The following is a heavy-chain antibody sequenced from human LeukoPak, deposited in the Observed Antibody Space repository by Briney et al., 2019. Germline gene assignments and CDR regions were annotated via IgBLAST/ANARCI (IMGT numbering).Heavy chain of an antibody. CDR2: SSGNNDNT. CDR3: VRNHYDSSGYPH. V-gene: IGHV1-18*01. Sequence: GASVKVSCKASGYTFSTYGIGWVRQAPGQGLEWMGWSSGNNDNTNYAQKFQGRVTLTADTSTSTAYMDLRSLTSDATAVYYCVRNHYDSSGYPHWGQGTLVTVSS. J-gene: IGHJ4*02. D-gene: IGHD3-22*01. CDR1: GYTFSTYG.